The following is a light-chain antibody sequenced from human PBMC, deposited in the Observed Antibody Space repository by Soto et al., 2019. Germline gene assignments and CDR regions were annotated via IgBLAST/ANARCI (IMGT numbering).Light chain of an antibody. J-gene: IGKJ5*01. CDR2: QVS. CDR1: HSPGYGDGNTY. CDR3: MQGTHWPPT. Sequence: EVLMTQFPGSLAVPLGRPASISCRSNHSPGYGDGNTYLSWMKQRPGQSPRRXSYQVSKRDSGVPGRFSGSGSGTDFTLKISRVEAEDVGVYYGMQGTHWPPTFGQGTRLEIK. V-gene: IGKV2-30*01.